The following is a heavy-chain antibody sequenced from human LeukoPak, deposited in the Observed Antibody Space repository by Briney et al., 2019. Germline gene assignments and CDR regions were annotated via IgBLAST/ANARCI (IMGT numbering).Heavy chain of an antibody. CDR1: GFTFSRYW. CDR2: IKEDGSEK. CDR3: TSASGGHPYDFYY. D-gene: IGHD2-8*02. V-gene: IGHV3-7*05. Sequence: PGGSLRLSCAASGFTFSRYWMTWVRQAPGKGLEWVGNIKEDGSEKIYVDSVKGRFTISRDNAKNSLYLQMNSLRAEDTALYYCTSASGGHPYDFYYWGQGTLLTVSS. J-gene: IGHJ4*02.